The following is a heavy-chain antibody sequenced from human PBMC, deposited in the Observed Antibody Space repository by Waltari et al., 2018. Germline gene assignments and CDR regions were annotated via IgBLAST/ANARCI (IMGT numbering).Heavy chain of an antibody. V-gene: IGHV3-7*01. J-gene: IGHJ4*02. CDR2: IKQDGSEK. CDR3: VHGVAGTGGDY. D-gene: IGHD6-19*01. Sequence: EVQLVESGGGLVQPGGSLRRSCAAYGFTFSSSWMSWARQAPGKGLEWVANIKQDGSEKYYVDSVKGRFTISRDNAKNSLYLQMNSLRAEDTAVYYCVHGVAGTGGDYWGQGTLVTVSS. CDR1: GFTFSSSW.